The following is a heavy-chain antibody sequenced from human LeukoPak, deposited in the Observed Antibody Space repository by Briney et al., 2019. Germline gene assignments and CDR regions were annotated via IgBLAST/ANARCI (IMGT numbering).Heavy chain of an antibody. CDR1: GYTFTSYY. CDR2: INPSGGST. J-gene: IGHJ6*02. V-gene: IGHV1-46*01. D-gene: IGHD3-22*01. CDR3: AASYYDSSGYLYGMDV. Sequence: AASVKVSCKASGYTFTSYYMHWVRQAPGQGLEWMGIINPSGGSTSYAQKFQGRVTMTRDTSTSTVYMELSSLRSEDTAVYYCAASYYDSSGYLYGMDVWGQGTTVTVSS.